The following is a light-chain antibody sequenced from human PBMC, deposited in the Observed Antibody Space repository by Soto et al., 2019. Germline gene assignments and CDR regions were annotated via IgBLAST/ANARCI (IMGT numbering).Light chain of an antibody. V-gene: IGKV3-15*01. CDR3: QQYLDWPLT. CDR1: QSLATN. Sequence: EIVMTQSPVTLSVSPGERVTLSCRASQSLATNLAWYQQKPGQTPRLVIYGISARASGIPGRFSGSGFGTYFTLTISSLQPEDSAVYYCQQYLDWPLTFGGGTQVEI. CDR2: GIS. J-gene: IGKJ4*01.